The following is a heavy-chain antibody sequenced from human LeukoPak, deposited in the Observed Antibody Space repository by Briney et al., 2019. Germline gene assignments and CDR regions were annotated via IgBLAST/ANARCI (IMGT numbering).Heavy chain of an antibody. D-gene: IGHD6-19*01. CDR3: ARPGLTVAGTRWFDP. CDR2: IGSDGCSI. CDR1: LFTFSSYA. V-gene: IGHV3-23*01. Sequence: GGCLRLSRAPSLFTFSSYAMSWVRRAPRKELACVSCIGSDGCSIYYTNSVKGRFTISRDNSNNMLYLQMNSLRAEDTALYYCARPGLTVAGTRWFDPWGQGTLVTVSS. J-gene: IGHJ5*02.